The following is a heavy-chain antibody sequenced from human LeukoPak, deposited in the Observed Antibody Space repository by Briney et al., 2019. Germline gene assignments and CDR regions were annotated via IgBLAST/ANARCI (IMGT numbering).Heavy chain of an antibody. CDR1: GFSFSSYA. CDR3: VKLARD. CDR2: ISSNGGST. J-gene: IGHJ4*02. Sequence: PGGSLRLSCSASGFSFSSYAMHWVRQAPGKGLEYVSGISSNGGSTYYADSVKGRFTISRDNSKNTLYLQMSSLRAEDTAVYYCVKLARDWGQGTLVTVSS. V-gene: IGHV3-64D*06.